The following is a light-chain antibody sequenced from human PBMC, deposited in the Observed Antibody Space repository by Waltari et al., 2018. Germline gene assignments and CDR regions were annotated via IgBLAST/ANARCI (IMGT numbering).Light chain of an antibody. CDR3: QVWDSVSDHVF. Sequence: SYVLTQPPSVSEAQGQAAGITRGENDIGSKSVTWYQQKPGQAPVLVVFDDSARPSGIPERFSGSNSGNTATLTISRVEAGDEADYYCQVWDSVSDHVFFGGGTKLTVL. J-gene: IGLJ2*01. CDR2: DDS. CDR1: DIGSKS. V-gene: IGLV3-21*02.